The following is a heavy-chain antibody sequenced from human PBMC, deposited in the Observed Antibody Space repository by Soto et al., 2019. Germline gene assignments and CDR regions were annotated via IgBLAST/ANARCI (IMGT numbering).Heavy chain of an antibody. J-gene: IGHJ4*02. Sequence: QVQLQESGPGLVKPSETLSLTCTVSGVSITPYYWTWIRHPPGKGLEWIGYVYHTGNTYYNPSLKSRVTISLDTSKKQVSLRLKSVTAADTAVYYCAREQYNWKLWGQGTLVIVSS. V-gene: IGHV4-59*01. D-gene: IGHD1-20*01. CDR2: VYHTGNT. CDR1: GVSITPYY. CDR3: AREQYNWKL.